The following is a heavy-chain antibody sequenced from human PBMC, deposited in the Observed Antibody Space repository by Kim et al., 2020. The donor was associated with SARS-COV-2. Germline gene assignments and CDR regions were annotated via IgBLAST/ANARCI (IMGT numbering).Heavy chain of an antibody. CDR1: GFTFDEYA. CDR3: IKDIVAGGADS. CDR2: IFSSGRT. V-gene: IGHV3-9*01. D-gene: IGHD3-16*01. Sequence: GGSLRLSCAGSGFTFDEYAMHWVRPAPGKGLEWVSGIFSSGRTGYADSMKGRVTISRDNAKNLLYLQINSLTLEDTAFYYCIKDIVAGGADSWGPGTLVT. J-gene: IGHJ4*02.